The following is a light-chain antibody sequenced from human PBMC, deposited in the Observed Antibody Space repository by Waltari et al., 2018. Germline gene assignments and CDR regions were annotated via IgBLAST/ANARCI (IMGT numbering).Light chain of an antibody. CDR3: QQCYSFPYT. CDR1: QSVLSSSNNKNY. CDR2: WAS. Sequence: DIVMTQSPDSLAVSLGERATINCKSSQSVLSSSNNKNYLGWYPQKPGQPPKLLISWASTRESGVPDRCSGSGSGTDFALTISSLQAEDVAVYYCQQCYSFPYTFGQGTKLEIK. V-gene: IGKV4-1*01. J-gene: IGKJ2*01.